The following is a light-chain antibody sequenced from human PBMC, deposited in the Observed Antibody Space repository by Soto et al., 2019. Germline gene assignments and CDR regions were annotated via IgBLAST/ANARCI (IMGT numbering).Light chain of an antibody. CDR2: GHT. CDR1: SSNIGAGYD. V-gene: IGLV1-40*01. J-gene: IGLJ2*01. Sequence: QSVLTQPHSVSGAPGQRVTIACTGSSSNIGAGYDVHWYQHLPGRAPKLLIYGHTNRPSGVPDGFSGSKSGTAASLAITGLPAEDEADYYCLSFESSLSVVFGGGTTLTVL. CDR3: LSFESSLSVV.